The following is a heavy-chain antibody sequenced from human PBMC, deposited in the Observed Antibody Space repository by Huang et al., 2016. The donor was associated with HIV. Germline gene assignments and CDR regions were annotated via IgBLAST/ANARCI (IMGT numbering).Heavy chain of an antibody. D-gene: IGHD3-3*02. CDR2: ISDDGSYK. CDR1: GFTFSDFG. V-gene: IGHV3-30*18. Sequence: QVQLVESGGGVVQPGRSLRLSCAASGFTFSDFGMHWVRQAPGKGLGWGEMISDDGSYKHLGDSVKGRFTISRDNSQNTLYLQMNSLRPEDTAVYYCAKDHFGIGHDLEYWGQGILVTVSS. J-gene: IGHJ4*02. CDR3: AKDHFGIGHDLEY.